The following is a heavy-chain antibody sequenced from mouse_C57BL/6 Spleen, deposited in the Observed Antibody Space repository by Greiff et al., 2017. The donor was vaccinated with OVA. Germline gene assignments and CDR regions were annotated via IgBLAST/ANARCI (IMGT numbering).Heavy chain of an antibody. CDR1: GYTFTGYW. V-gene: IGHV1-9*01. CDR2: ILPGSGST. Sequence: QVQLQQSGAELMKPGASVKLSCKATGYTFTGYWIEWVKQRPGHGLEWIGEILPGSGSTNYNEKFKGKATFTADTSSNTAYMQLSSLTTKDSAIYYCAINWDGWYFDVWGTGTTVTVSS. D-gene: IGHD4-1*01. CDR3: AINWDGWYFDV. J-gene: IGHJ1*03.